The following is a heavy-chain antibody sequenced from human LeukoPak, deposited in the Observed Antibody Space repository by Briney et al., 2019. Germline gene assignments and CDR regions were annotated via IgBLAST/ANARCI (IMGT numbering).Heavy chain of an antibody. CDR1: GGSISSSSYY. D-gene: IGHD6-13*01. V-gene: IGHV4-39*07. CDR3: PRAGLSSSSWHHDAFDI. J-gene: IGHJ3*02. Sequence: SETLSLTCTVSGGSISSSSYYWGWIRQPPGKGLEWVGSIYYSGSTYYNPSLKSRVTISVDTSKNQYSLKLSSVTAADTAVYYCPRAGLSSSSWHHDAFDIWGQGTMVTVSS. CDR2: IYYSGST.